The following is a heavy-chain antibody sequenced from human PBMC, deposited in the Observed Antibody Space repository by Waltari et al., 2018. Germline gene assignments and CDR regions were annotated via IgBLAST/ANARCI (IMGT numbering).Heavy chain of an antibody. J-gene: IGHJ5*02. V-gene: IGHV3-74*01. CDR2: ITCDGSVT. CDR1: GVTFRTSF. D-gene: IGHD6-19*01. CDR3: VRGVAVAGNPNWFDP. Sequence: EVQLVESGGGLVQPGGSRTLSCAASGVTFRTSFVQLVRRARGKGPVGVSRITCDGSVTGYADSVKGRFTISRDNAKNTVYLQMNSLRAEDSAFYYCVRGVAVAGNPNWFDPWGQGTLVTVSS.